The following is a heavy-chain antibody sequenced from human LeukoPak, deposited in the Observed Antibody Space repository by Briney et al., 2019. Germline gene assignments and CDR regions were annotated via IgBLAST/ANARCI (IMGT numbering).Heavy chain of an antibody. CDR2: ISYDGSNK. D-gene: IGHD5-18*01. Sequence: GRSLRLSCAASGFTFSSYAMHWVRQAPGKGLEWVAVISYDGSNKYYADSVKGRFTISRDNSKNTLYLRMNSLRAEDTAVYYCARGNDQPQLWLFYFDYWGQGTLVTVSS. CDR3: ARGNDQPQLWLFYFDY. J-gene: IGHJ4*02. V-gene: IGHV3-30-3*01. CDR1: GFTFSSYA.